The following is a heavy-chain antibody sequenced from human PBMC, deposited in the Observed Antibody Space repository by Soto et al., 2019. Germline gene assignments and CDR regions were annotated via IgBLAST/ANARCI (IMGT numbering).Heavy chain of an antibody. V-gene: IGHV3-33*01. J-gene: IGHJ6*02. Sequence: QVQLVESGGGVVQPGRSLRLSCAESEFTFSGNGMHWVRQAPGKGLEWVAVIWYDGSNEYYADSVKGRFTISRDNSKNTLYLQMNSLRADDTAAYYCARDHQLYGVDVWGQGTTVTVSS. CDR3: ARDHQLYGVDV. D-gene: IGHD1-1*01. CDR2: IWYDGSNE. CDR1: EFTFSGNG.